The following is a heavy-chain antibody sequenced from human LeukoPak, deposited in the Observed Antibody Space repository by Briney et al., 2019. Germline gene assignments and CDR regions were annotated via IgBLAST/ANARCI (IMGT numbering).Heavy chain of an antibody. CDR1: GFTFSSYS. V-gene: IGHV3-30-3*01. CDR2: ISYDGSDT. CDR3: ARAQQYDAFDL. J-gene: IGHJ3*01. D-gene: IGHD6-13*01. Sequence: GGSLRLSCAASGFTFSSYSMHWVRQAPGKGLEWVALISYDGSDTYYADSVQGRFIISRDNSKNTLYLQVNTPRAEDTAVFYCARAQQYDAFDLWGQGTMVIVSS.